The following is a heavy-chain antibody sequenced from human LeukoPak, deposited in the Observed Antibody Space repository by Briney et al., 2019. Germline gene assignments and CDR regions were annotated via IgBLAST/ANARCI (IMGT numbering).Heavy chain of an antibody. J-gene: IGHJ6*03. Sequence: TSETLSLTCTVSGDSISNYYWSWIRQPPGKGLEWIGYVYYSGSTNYNPSLKSRVTISVDTSKNQFSLRLSSVTAADTAVYYCARDSHSGSYFNAYYYYMDVWGKGTTVTVSS. CDR1: GDSISNYY. D-gene: IGHD1-26*01. CDR2: VYYSGST. V-gene: IGHV4-59*12. CDR3: ARDSHSGSYFNAYYYYMDV.